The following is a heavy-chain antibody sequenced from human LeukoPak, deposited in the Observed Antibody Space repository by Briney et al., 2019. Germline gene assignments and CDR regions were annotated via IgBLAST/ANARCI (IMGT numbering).Heavy chain of an antibody. Sequence: RGSLRLSCAASGFTFDDYGMSWVRQAPGKGLEWVSGINWNGGSTGYADSVKGRFTISRDNAKNSLYLQMNSLRAEDTAVYYCARVGYGGNSGEDYWGRGTLVTVSS. D-gene: IGHD4-23*01. J-gene: IGHJ4*02. CDR3: ARVGYGGNSGEDY. CDR1: GFTFDDYG. CDR2: INWNGGST. V-gene: IGHV3-20*04.